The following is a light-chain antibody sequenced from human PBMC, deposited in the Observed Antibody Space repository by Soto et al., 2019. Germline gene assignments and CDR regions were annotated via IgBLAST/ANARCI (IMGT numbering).Light chain of an antibody. CDR1: QSLANSF. CDR3: QQYGTSEII. Sequence: EFVFSQSPGTLAFSPGERATPSCRGSQSLANSFIAWYQQKPGQAPRLLIYDTSSRASGIPDRFSGSGSGTDFTLTISRLETEDFAVFYCQQYGTSEIIFGQGTRLEIK. V-gene: IGKV3-20*01. CDR2: DTS. J-gene: IGKJ5*01.